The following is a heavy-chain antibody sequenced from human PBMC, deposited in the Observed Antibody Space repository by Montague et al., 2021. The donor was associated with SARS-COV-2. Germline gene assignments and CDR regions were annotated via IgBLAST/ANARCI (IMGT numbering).Heavy chain of an antibody. CDR2: TYYRSRWSN. Sequence: APWPWLRQSPSRGLEWLGRTYYRSRWSNDYAVSVRSRIIINPDTSTNQFSLQLSSVTPEDTAVYFCARERWAMGVSFDYWGQGTLVTVSS. V-gene: IGHV6-1*01. CDR1: AP. D-gene: IGHD3-10*01. CDR3: ARERWAMGVSFDY. J-gene: IGHJ4*02.